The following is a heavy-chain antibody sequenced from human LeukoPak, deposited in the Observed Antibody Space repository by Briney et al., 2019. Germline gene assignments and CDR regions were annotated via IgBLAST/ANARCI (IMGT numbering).Heavy chain of an antibody. CDR1: GCTFSSYA. CDR2: TRGSGITT. J-gene: IGHJ4*02. CDR3: ARISTSSPSDH. Sequence: GGSLRLSCAPSGCTFSSYAMSGVRPAPGKGMDWVASTRGSGITTDYGVSVKGRLIASRDNSRNTLYLPTNSLRAEHTAVYYCARISTSSPSDHWGQGTLVTVSS. D-gene: IGHD2/OR15-2a*01. V-gene: IGHV3-23*01.